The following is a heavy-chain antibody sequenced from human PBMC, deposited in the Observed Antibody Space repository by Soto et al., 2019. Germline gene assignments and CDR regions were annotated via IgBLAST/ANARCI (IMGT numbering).Heavy chain of an antibody. V-gene: IGHV3-33*03. CDR1: GFTFRSYG. CDR3: ARGGDGYLDY. J-gene: IGHJ4*02. Sequence: QVQLVESGGGVVQPGTSLRLSCAASGFTFRSYGMHWVRQAPGKGLEWVADIWYDGSNEYYADSVKGRFTISRDNSKKTLYVQMNSLRAEDTAVYYCARGGDGYLDYWGQGTLVTVSS. CDR2: IWYDGSNE. D-gene: IGHD3-16*01.